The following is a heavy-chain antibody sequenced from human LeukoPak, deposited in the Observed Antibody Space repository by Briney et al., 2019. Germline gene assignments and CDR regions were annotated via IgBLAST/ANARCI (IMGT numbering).Heavy chain of an antibody. D-gene: IGHD2-2*01. V-gene: IGHV4-39*01. CDR1: GGSISSSSYY. J-gene: IGHJ4*02. Sequence: SSETLSLTCTVSGGSISSSSYYCGWIRQPPGKGLEWIGSIYYSGSIYYNPSLKSRVTISVDTSKNQFSLKLSSVTAADTAVYYCARQLGYCSSTSCSADKVDYWGQGTLVTVSS. CDR3: ARQLGYCSSTSCSADKVDY. CDR2: IYYSGSI.